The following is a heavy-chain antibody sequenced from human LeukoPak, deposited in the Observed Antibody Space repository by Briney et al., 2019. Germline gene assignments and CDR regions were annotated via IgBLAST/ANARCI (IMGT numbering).Heavy chain of an antibody. CDR1: GFTFSDYY. CDR2: ISYDGSSQ. CDR3: ARDMGEQQWLALDY. V-gene: IGHV3-30-3*01. D-gene: IGHD6-19*01. J-gene: IGHJ4*02. Sequence: PGGSLRLSCAASGFTFSDYYMSWIRQAPGKGLEWVALISYDGSSQSYADSVKGRFTISRDNSKNTLYLQMNSLRAEDTAVYYCARDMGEQQWLALDYWGQGTLVTVSS.